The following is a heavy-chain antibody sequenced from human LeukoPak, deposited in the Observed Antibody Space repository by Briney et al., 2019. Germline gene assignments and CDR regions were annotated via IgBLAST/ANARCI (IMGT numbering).Heavy chain of an antibody. J-gene: IGHJ5*02. CDR1: GASFSDYY. CDR2: IHHSVGT. Sequence: SETLSLTCVIYGASFSDYYWSWIRQPPGKGLEWIGEIHHSVGTKYNPSLKSRVTISADTSKNQLSLNLSSVTAADTAVYYCAKNNWFDPWGQGTLVTVSS. V-gene: IGHV4-34*01. CDR3: AKNNWFDP.